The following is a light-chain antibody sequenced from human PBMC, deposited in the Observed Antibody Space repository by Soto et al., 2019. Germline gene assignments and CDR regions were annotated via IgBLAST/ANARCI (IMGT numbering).Light chain of an antibody. Sequence: DIQMTQSPSVVSASVGDRVTITCRASQGISSYVAWFQQKPGKVPKSLIYAASKLQSGVPSRFSGSGSGTEFTPTISSLQPEDFATYYCLQHNSYPVSFGGGTKVEIK. CDR3: LQHNSYPVS. CDR1: QGISSY. CDR2: AAS. V-gene: IGKV1-17*03. J-gene: IGKJ4*01.